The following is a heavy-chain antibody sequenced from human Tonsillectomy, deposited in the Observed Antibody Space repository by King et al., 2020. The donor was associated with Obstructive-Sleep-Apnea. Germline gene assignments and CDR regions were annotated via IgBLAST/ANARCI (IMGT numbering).Heavy chain of an antibody. CDR3: SSMVRGVSDH. CDR2: INHSGST. Sequence: VQLQQWGAGLLKPSETLSLTCAVYGGSFSGYYWSWIRQPPGKGLEWIGEINHSGSTNYNPSLKIRVTISVDTSQNQFSLKLSSVTAADTAVYYCSSMVRGVSDHWGQGTLVTVSS. V-gene: IGHV4-34*01. CDR1: GGSFSGYY. D-gene: IGHD3-10*01. J-gene: IGHJ4*02.